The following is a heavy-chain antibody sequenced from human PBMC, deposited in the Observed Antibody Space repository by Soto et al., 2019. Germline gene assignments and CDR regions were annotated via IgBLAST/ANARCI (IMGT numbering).Heavy chain of an antibody. CDR1: GGFISNYY. V-gene: IGHV4-59*01. CDR2: IYYSGTT. Sequence: SETLSLTCTVSGGFISNYYWSWVRQSPGKGLEWIGYIYYSGTTNYNPSLKSRVTILLDMSKNQFSLRLRSVTAADTAIYYCARDRGEYTSSWFWYFSHWGHGTLVTVSS. CDR3: ARDRGEYTSSWFWYFSH. J-gene: IGHJ2*01. D-gene: IGHD6-13*01.